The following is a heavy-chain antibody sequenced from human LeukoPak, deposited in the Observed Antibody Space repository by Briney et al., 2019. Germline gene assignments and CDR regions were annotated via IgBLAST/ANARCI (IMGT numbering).Heavy chain of an antibody. J-gene: IGHJ3*02. V-gene: IGHV4-34*01. CDR2: INHSGST. Sequence: PSETLSLTCAVYGGSFSGYYWSWIRQPPGKGLEWIGEINHSGSTNYNPSLKSRVTISVDTSKNQFSLRLSSVTAADTAVYYCARGGNYDFWSGYYGAFDIWGQGTMVTVSS. D-gene: IGHD3-3*01. CDR3: ARGGNYDFWSGYYGAFDI. CDR1: GGSFSGYY.